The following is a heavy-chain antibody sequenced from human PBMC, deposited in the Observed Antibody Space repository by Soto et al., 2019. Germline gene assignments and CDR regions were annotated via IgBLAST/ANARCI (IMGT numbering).Heavy chain of an antibody. CDR1: GGSFSGYY. CDR2: INHSGST. D-gene: IGHD4-4*01. V-gene: IGHV4-34*01. J-gene: IGHJ4*02. CDR3: AREVPLDYSNYPTDY. Sequence: SETLSLTCAVYGGSFSGYYWSWIRQPPGKGLEWIGEINHSGSTNYNPSLKSRVTISVDTSKNQFSLKLSSVTAADTAVYYCAREVPLDYSNYPTDYWGQGTLVTVSS.